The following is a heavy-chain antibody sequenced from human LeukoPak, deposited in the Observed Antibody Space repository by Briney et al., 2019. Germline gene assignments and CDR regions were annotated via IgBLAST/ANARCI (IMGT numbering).Heavy chain of an antibody. CDR1: GFTFSSYS. D-gene: IGHD3-16*01. J-gene: IGHJ6*03. CDR2: ISSSSSYI. CDR3: AKGGGGRLIYYYYMDV. V-gene: IGHV3-21*04. Sequence: GGSLRLSCAAYGFTFSSYSMNWVRQAPGKGLEWVSSISSSSSYIYYADSVKGRFTISRDNAKNSLYLQMNSLRAEDMALYYCAKGGGGRLIYYYYMDVWGKGTTVTVSS.